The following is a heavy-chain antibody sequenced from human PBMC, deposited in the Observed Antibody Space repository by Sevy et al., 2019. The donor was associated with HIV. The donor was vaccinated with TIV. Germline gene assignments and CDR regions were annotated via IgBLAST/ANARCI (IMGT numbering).Heavy chain of an antibody. CDR2: IWFDGSNT. D-gene: IGHD4-17*01. Sequence: GGSLRLSCAASGFTFSTYGMHWVRQAPGKGLEWVALIWFDGSNTCYADSVNGRFNISRDIAKNTLHLQMNSLRAEDTAVYYCARDLEFYDYGDYGPAFMPDYWGQGTLVTVSS. CDR1: GFTFSTYG. V-gene: IGHV3-33*01. J-gene: IGHJ4*02. CDR3: ARDLEFYDYGDYGPAFMPDY.